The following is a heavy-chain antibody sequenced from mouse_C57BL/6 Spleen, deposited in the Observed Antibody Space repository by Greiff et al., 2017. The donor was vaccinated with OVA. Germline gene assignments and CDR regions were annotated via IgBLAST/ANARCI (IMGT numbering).Heavy chain of an antibody. V-gene: IGHV6-6*01. CDR3: TRMGRAYFDY. CDR2: IRNKANNHAT. Sequence: EVQLQESGGGLVQPGGSMKLSCAASGFTFSDAWMDWVRQSPEKGLEWVAEIRNKANNHATYYAESVKGRFTISRDDSKSSVYLQMNSLRAEDTGIYYCTRMGRAYFDYWGQGTTLTVSS. J-gene: IGHJ2*01. D-gene: IGHD3-1*01. CDR1: GFTFSDAW.